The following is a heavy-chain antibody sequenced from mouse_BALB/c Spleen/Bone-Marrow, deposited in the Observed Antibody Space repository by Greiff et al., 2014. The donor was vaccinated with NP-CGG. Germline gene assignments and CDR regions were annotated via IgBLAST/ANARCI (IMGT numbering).Heavy chain of an antibody. D-gene: IGHD2-14*01. CDR1: GYTFTSSW. CDR2: IHPNSGNT. J-gene: IGHJ1*01. CDR3: ARSYRFLYFDV. Sequence: QVQLKESGSVLVRPGASVKLSCKASGYTFTSSWMHWAKQRPGQGLEWIGDIHPNSGNTNYNEKFRGKATLTVDTSSNTAYVDLSSLTSEDSAVYYCARSYRFLYFDVWGAGTTVTVSS. V-gene: IGHV1S130*01.